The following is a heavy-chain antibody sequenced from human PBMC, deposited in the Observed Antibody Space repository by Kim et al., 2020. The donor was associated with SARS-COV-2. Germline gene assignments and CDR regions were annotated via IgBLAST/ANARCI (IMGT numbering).Heavy chain of an antibody. CDR2: IYYSGST. D-gene: IGHD1-26*01. CDR1: GGSISSGGYY. V-gene: IGHV4-31*03. CDR3: ARDPGGSYQYCYFDL. J-gene: IGHJ2*01. Sequence: SETLSLTCTVSGGSISSGGYYWSWIRQHPGKGLEWIGYIYYSGSTYYNPSLKSRVTISVDTSKNQFSLKLSSVTAADTAVYYCARDPGGSYQYCYFDLWGRGTLVTVSS.